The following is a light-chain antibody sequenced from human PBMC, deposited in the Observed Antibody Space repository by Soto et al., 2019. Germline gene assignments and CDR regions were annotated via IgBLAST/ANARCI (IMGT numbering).Light chain of an antibody. V-gene: IGLV4-60*03. Sequence: QLVLTQSSSASASLGSSVKLTCTLSSGHSSYIIAWHQQQPGKAPRYLMKLEGSGSNNRGSGVPDRFSGSSSGADRYLTISNLQSEDEADYYCETWDSNTRVFGGGTKLTVL. CDR2: LEGSGSN. CDR3: ETWDSNTRV. CDR1: SGHSSYI. J-gene: IGLJ3*02.